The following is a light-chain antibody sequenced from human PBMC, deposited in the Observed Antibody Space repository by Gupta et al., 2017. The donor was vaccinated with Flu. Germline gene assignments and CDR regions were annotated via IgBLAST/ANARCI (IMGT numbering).Light chain of an antibody. CDR2: QDS. CDR3: QAGDSSAGVV. Sequence: SYELTQPPSVSVSPGQTASITCSGDKLGDKYACWYQQKPGQSPVLVIYQDSKRPSGIPERFSGSNSGNTATLTISGTQAMEEADYYCQAGDSSAGVVFGGGTKLTVL. J-gene: IGLJ2*01. V-gene: IGLV3-1*01. CDR1: KLGDKY.